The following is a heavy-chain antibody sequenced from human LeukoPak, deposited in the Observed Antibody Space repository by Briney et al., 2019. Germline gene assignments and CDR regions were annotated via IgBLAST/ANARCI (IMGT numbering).Heavy chain of an antibody. V-gene: IGHV3-33*01. CDR3: ARDRADGGNYLDY. CDR1: GFTFSSYG. D-gene: IGHD4-23*01. Sequence: GRSLRLSCAASGFTFSSYGMHWDRQAPGKGLEWVAVIWYDGSNKYYADSVKGRFTIYRDNSKNTLYLQMNSLRAEDTAVYYCARDRADGGNYLDYWGQGTLVTVSS. J-gene: IGHJ4*02. CDR2: IWYDGSNK.